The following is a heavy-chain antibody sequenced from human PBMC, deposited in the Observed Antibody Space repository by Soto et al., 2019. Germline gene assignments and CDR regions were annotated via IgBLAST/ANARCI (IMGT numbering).Heavy chain of an antibody. CDR1: GFTFSDYY. CDR2: ISPGSRFR. Sequence: QVQLVESGGGLVTPGGSLRLSCASSGFTFSDYYMSWIRQAPGKGLEWLSYISPGSRFREFADSVKGRHTISRDNARNALYLQMTDVRVDDTAVYYCVRGGGGGHFDHWGQGTLVTVSS. CDR3: VRGGGGGHFDH. J-gene: IGHJ5*02. V-gene: IGHV3-11*06. D-gene: IGHD2-21*01.